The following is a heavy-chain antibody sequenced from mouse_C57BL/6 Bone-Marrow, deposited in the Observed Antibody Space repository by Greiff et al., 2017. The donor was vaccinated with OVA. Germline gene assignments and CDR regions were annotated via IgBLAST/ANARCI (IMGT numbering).Heavy chain of an antibody. CDR3: TRSGITTGYYYAMDY. CDR1: GYTFTDYE. J-gene: IGHJ4*01. V-gene: IGHV1-15*01. Sequence: VQLQQSGAELVRPGASVTLSCKASGYTFTDYEMHWVKQTPVHGLEWIGAIDPETGGTAYNQKFKGKAILTADKSSSTAYMELRSLTSEDSAVYYCTRSGITTGYYYAMDYWGQGTSVTVSS. CDR2: IDPETGGT. D-gene: IGHD2-4*01.